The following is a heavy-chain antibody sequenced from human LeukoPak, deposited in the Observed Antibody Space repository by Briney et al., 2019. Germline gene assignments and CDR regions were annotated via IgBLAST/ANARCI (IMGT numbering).Heavy chain of an antibody. CDR1: GYTFTGYY. CDR2: INPNSGDT. CDR3: VKNGVYTSGWYGGYFDY. J-gene: IGHJ4*02. Sequence: GASVKVSCKASGYTFTGYYMHWVRQAPGQGPEWMGWINPNSGDTSYAQKFQGRVTITRETSISTAYMELSSLRSEDTAVYYCVKNGVYTSGWYGGYFDYWGQGTLVTVSS. D-gene: IGHD6-19*01. V-gene: IGHV1-2*02.